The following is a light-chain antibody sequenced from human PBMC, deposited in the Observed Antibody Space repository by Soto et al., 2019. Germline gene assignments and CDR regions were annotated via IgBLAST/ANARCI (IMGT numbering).Light chain of an antibody. CDR3: AAWDARMSSRV. CDR2: SDN. J-gene: IGLJ3*02. CDR1: TANIGKNY. V-gene: IGLV1-47*02. Sequence: QSVLTQSPSTSGTPGQRVTISCSGNTANIGKNYVYWYQQFPGTAPKLLIYSDNQRPSWVPDRFSVSKSDTSASLAISGLLSEDEAVDYYAAWDARMSSRVFGRGTKLTVL.